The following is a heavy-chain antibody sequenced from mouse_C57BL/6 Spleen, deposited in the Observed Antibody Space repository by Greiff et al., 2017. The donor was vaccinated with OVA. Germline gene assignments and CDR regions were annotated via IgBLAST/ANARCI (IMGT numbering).Heavy chain of an antibody. CDR1: GYTFTSYW. D-gene: IGHD1-1*01. V-gene: IGHV1-59*01. CDR3: ARKGSNPLYYAMDY. J-gene: IGHJ4*01. Sequence: VKLQQPGAELVRPGTSVKLSCKASGYTFTSYWMHWVKQRPGQGLEWIGVIDPSDSYTNYNQKFKGKATLTVDTSSSTAYMQLSSLTSEDSAVYYCARKGSNPLYYAMDYWGQGTSVTVSS. CDR2: IDPSDSYT.